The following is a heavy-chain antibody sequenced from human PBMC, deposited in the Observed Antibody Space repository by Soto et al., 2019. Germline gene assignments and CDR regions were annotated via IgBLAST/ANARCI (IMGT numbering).Heavy chain of an antibody. V-gene: IGHV1-69*01. Sequence: QVQLVQSGAEVKKPGSSVKVSCKASGGTFSSYAISWVRQAPGQGLEWMGGIIPIFVTANYAQKFQGRVTITADESTSTAYMELSSLRSEDTAVYYCASVGATTQRPMVYYYYGMDVWGQGTTVTVSS. CDR1: GGTFSSYA. D-gene: IGHD1-26*01. CDR2: IIPIFVTA. CDR3: ASVGATTQRPMVYYYYGMDV. J-gene: IGHJ6*02.